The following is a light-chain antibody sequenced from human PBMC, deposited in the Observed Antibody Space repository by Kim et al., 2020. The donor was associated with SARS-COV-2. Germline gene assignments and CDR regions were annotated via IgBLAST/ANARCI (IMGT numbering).Light chain of an antibody. V-gene: IGKV2-30*02. CDR1: QGLVHSDGNVY. CDR2: QVS. CDR3: MQGTHWPPYT. J-gene: IGKJ2*01. Sequence: DVVLTKSPLSLAVTLGQSASISCRSSQGLVHSDGNVYFHWFQQRQGQSPRRLIFQVSNQDSGVPDRFNGSGSGTAFTLQISRVEADDVGVYYCMQGTHWPPYTFGQGTKLEIK.